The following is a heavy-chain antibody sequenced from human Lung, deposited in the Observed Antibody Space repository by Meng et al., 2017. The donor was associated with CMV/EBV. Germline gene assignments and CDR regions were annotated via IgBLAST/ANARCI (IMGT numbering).Heavy chain of an antibody. V-gene: IGHV4-39*07. CDR3: ARILGVYCSSTSCFGWYFDY. CDR2: IFYSGST. CDR1: GCPFSSSSYY. D-gene: IGHD2-2*01. J-gene: IGHJ4*02. Sequence: SDLLSSTCTALGCPFSSSSYYWGWIRQPPGKGLEWIGNIFYSGSTSYSPSLKSRVTTSVDTSKNQFSLKLSSVTAADTAVYYCARILGVYCSSTSCFGWYFDYWGQGXLVTVSS.